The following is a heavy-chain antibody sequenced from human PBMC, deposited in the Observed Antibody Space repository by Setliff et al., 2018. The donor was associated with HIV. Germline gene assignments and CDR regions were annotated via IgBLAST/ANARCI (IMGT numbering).Heavy chain of an antibody. Sequence: GGSLRLSCAASGFTFSSYAMSWVRQAPGKGLEWVSAISGSGGSTYYADSVKGRFTISRDNSKNTLYLQMNSLRAEDTALYYCAKDATEVHYSGYGDYWGQGTLVTVSS. D-gene: IGHD5-12*01. J-gene: IGHJ4*02. CDR2: ISGSGGST. V-gene: IGHV3-23*01. CDR1: GFTFSSYA. CDR3: AKDATEVHYSGYGDY.